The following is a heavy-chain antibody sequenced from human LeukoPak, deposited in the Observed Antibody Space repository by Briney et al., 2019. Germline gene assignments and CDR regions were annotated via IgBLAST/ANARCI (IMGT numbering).Heavy chain of an antibody. J-gene: IGHJ4*02. V-gene: IGHV1-2*02. CDR3: ARDRDWNLDY. Sequence: ASVKDSCKASRYTFTCYFIHWVRQAPGQGLEWMGWINPNSGVTKYAQKFQGRVTMTRDTSISTAYMELSRLRSDDTAVYYCARDRDWNLDYWGQGTLVPSPQ. D-gene: IGHD1-1*01. CDR2: INPNSGVT. CDR1: RYTFTCYF.